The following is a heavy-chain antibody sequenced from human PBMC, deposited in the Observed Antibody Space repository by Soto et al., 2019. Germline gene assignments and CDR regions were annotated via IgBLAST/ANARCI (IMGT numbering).Heavy chain of an antibody. Sequence: PGESLKISCQGSGYSFTSYWIGWVRQMPGKGLGWMGIIYPGDSDTRYSPSFQGQVTISADKSISTAYLQWSSLKASDTAMYYFARLPKHYSNARGDYYYYMDVWGKGTTVTVSS. V-gene: IGHV5-51*01. D-gene: IGHD4-4*01. J-gene: IGHJ6*03. CDR2: IYPGDSDT. CDR1: GYSFTSYW. CDR3: ARLPKHYSNARGDYYYYMDV.